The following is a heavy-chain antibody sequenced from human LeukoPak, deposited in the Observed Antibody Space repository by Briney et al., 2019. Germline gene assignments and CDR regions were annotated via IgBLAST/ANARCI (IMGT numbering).Heavy chain of an antibody. D-gene: IGHD3-9*01. CDR3: ARGRTFYDILTGYNHYFDY. V-gene: IGHV3-7*03. CDR2: IKQGGSEK. Sequence: GVLRLSCAASGFTFSSYWMSWVRQAPGKGLEWVANIKQGGSEKYYVDSVKGRFTISRDNAKNSLYLQMNSLRAEDTAVYYCARGRTFYDILTGYNHYFDYWGQGTLVTVSS. J-gene: IGHJ4*02. CDR1: GFTFSSYW.